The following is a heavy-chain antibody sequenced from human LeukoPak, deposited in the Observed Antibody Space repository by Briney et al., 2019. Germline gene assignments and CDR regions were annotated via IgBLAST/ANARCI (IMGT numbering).Heavy chain of an antibody. J-gene: IGHJ5*02. V-gene: IGHV4-59*01. Sequence: SETLSLTCTVSGGSLSSFYWSWIRQPQGKGLEWIGYIYYKGSTTYNPSLKSRITISVDTSKNQFSLNLTSVTAADTAVYYCARGGVFPRQFDPWGQGTLVTVSS. D-gene: IGHD3-16*01. CDR3: ARGGVFPRQFDP. CDR2: IYYKGST. CDR1: GGSLSSFY.